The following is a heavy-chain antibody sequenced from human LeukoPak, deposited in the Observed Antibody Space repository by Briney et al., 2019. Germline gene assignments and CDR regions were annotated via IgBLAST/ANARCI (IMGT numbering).Heavy chain of an antibody. J-gene: IGHJ4*02. Sequence: GGSLRLSCAASGFTFSDYYMSWIRQAPGKGLKWVSYISSSGSTIYYADSVKGRFTISRDNAKNSLYLQMNSLRAEDTAVYYCARSMIVVVMDYWGQGTLVTVSS. D-gene: IGHD3-22*01. CDR2: ISSSGSTI. CDR3: ARSMIVVVMDY. CDR1: GFTFSDYY. V-gene: IGHV3-11*01.